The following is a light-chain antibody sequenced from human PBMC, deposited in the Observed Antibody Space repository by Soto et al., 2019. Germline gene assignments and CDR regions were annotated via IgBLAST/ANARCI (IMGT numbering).Light chain of an antibody. J-gene: IGKJ5*01. Sequence: DIQVTQSPSSVSASVGDRVTITCRASQDIAAYLAWYQHTPGRAPELLIHAASSLQSGVPSRFSGSGSGTDVTLTINSLQPEDFATYYCQQAYSFPITFGQGTRLEIK. V-gene: IGKV1D-12*01. CDR2: AAS. CDR3: QQAYSFPIT. CDR1: QDIAAY.